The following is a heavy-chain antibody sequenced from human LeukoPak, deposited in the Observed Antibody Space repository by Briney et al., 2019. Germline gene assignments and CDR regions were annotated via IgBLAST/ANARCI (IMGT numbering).Heavy chain of an antibody. V-gene: IGHV3-48*03. Sequence: GGSLRLSCAASGFTFSSYEMNWVRQAPGKGPEWVSYISSSGSPIYYADSVKGRFTISRDNAKNSLYLQMNSLRAEDTAVYFCAKRGVVIRVFLVGFHKEAYYFDSWGQGALVTVSS. CDR2: ISSSGSPI. D-gene: IGHD3-10*01. J-gene: IGHJ4*02. CDR3: AKRGVVIRVFLVGFHKEAYYFDS. CDR1: GFTFSSYE.